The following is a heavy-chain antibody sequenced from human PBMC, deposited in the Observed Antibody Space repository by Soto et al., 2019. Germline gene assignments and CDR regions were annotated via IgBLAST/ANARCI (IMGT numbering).Heavy chain of an antibody. V-gene: IGHV3-30-3*01. CDR2: ITYDGSNK. CDR1: GFTFSSYA. J-gene: IGHJ3*02. Sequence: QVQLVESGGGVVQPGRSLRLSCAASGFTFSSYAMHWVRQAPGKGLEWVAVITYDGSNKYYADSVTGRFTISRDNSKKALYLQINSLRAGDTAVYYSAGDIVAKIRQNAFYIWGQGTMVTFSS. D-gene: IGHD5-12*01. CDR3: AGDIVAKIRQNAFYI.